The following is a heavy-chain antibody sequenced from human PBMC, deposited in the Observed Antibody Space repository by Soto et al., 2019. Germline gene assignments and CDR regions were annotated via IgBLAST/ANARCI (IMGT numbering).Heavy chain of an antibody. CDR3: ARVGSSGWYSEYNWFDP. J-gene: IGHJ5*02. Sequence: SETLSLTCAVSGGSISSSNWWSWVRQPPGKGLEWIGEIYHSGSTNYNPSLKSRVTISVDKSKNQFSLKLSSVTAADTAVYYCARVGSSGWYSEYNWFDPWGQGTLVTSPQ. CDR1: GGSISSSNW. CDR2: IYHSGST. V-gene: IGHV4-4*02. D-gene: IGHD6-19*01.